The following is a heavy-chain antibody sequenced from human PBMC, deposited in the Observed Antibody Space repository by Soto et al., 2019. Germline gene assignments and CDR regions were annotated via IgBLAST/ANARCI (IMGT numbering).Heavy chain of an antibody. D-gene: IGHD3-10*01. Sequence: ASVKVSYKSSGYTFTGYALHGVREAPGQRLECMGWINADNANTKYSQKFQGRVTITRDTSASTAYMELSSLRSEDTAVYYCARKFGESLRWFDPWGQGTLVTVSS. CDR2: INADNANT. CDR1: GYTFTGYA. V-gene: IGHV1-3*01. CDR3: ARKFGESLRWFDP. J-gene: IGHJ5*02.